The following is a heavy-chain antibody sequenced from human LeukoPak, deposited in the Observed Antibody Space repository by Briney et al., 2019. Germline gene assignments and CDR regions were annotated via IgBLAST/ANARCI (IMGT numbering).Heavy chain of an antibody. J-gene: IGHJ3*02. CDR3: AKPEPFWSGYSSMWSAFDI. V-gene: IGHV3-30*18. D-gene: IGHD3-3*01. CDR1: GFTFSSYG. CDR2: ISYDGSNK. Sequence: YPGGSLRLSCAASGFTFSSYGMHWVRQAPGKGLEWVAVISYDGSNKYYADSVKGRFTISRDNSKNTLYLQMNSLRAEDTAVYYCAKPEPFWSGYSSMWSAFDIWGQGTMVTVSS.